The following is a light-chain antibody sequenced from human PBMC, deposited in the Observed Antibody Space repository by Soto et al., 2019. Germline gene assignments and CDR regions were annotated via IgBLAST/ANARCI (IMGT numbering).Light chain of an antibody. CDR2: DAS. Sequence: EIVLTQSPATLSLSPGERATLYCRASQSVSSYLAWYQQKPGQAARLLIYDASNRATGIPARFSGSGSGTDFTLTISSLEPEDFAVYYCQQRSNGFTFGPGTKVDIK. CDR1: QSVSSY. J-gene: IGKJ3*01. CDR3: QQRSNGFT. V-gene: IGKV3-11*01.